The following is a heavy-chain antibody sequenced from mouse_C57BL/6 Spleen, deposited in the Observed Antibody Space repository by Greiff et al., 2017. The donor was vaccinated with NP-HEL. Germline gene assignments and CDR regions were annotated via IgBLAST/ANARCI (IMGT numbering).Heavy chain of an antibody. CDR1: GFTFSSYG. CDR2: ISSGGSYT. CDR3: ARHFRNYDYDGEPAWFAY. D-gene: IGHD2-4*01. V-gene: IGHV5-6*01. J-gene: IGHJ3*01. Sequence: EVQLQESGGDLVKPGGSLKLSCAASGFTFSSYGMSWVRQTPDKRLEWVATISSGGSYTYYPDSVKGRFTISRDNAKNTLYLQMSSLKSEDTAMYYCARHFRNYDYDGEPAWFAYWGQGTLVTVSA.